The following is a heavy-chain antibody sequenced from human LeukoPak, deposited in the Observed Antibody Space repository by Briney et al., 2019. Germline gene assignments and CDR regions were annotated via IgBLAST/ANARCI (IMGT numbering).Heavy chain of an antibody. D-gene: IGHD3-22*01. Sequence: GGSLRLSCATSEFKFSSYFMHWIRQAPGKGLEWVSLISNDGSQKFYAESVKGRFTISRDNSKKTAYYCARGPHYYDTSGDFYVDYWGQGTLVIASS. V-gene: IGHV3-30*04. J-gene: IGHJ4*02. CDR3: VDY. CDR2: ISNDGSQK. CDR1: EFKFSSYF.